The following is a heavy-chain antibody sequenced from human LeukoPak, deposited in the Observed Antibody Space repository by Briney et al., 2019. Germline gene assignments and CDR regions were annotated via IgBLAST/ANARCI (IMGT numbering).Heavy chain of an antibody. Sequence: PPETLSLTCAVSGYSISSGYYWGWIRQPPGKGLEWIGSIYHSGSTYHNPSLKSRVTISVDTSKNQFSLKLSSVPAADTAVYYCARDFWSGNSPDYWGQGTLVTVSS. J-gene: IGHJ4*02. V-gene: IGHV4-38-2*02. CDR1: GYSISSGYY. CDR3: ARDFWSGNSPDY. D-gene: IGHD3-3*01. CDR2: IYHSGST.